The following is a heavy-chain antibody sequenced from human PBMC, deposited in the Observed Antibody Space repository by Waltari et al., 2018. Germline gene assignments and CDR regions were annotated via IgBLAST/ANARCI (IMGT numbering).Heavy chain of an antibody. CDR2: IKSDESST. D-gene: IGHD1-26*01. CDR1: GFTFSSHW. J-gene: IGHJ4*02. V-gene: IGHV3-74*01. CDR3: ARDGVGAGHDLDY. Sequence: EVQLVESGGGLVQPGGSLRLSCAASGFTFSSHWMHWVRQASGKGLVWGSCIKSDESSTRYADYGKGRFTISRDNAKNTLYLQMNSLRAEDTDVYYCARDGVGAGHDLDYWGQGTLVTVSS.